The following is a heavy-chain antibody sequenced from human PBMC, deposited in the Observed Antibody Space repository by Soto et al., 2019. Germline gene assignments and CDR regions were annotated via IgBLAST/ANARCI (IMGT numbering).Heavy chain of an antibody. D-gene: IGHD2-2*01. CDR1: GDSISNYC. CDR3: AKQGGQLPLYYMDV. Sequence: PSETLSLTCSVSGDSISNYCWGWVRQSPGKGLEWIGHIYNSASTNYNPSLKSRVTISVDTSKNQLSLKLNSVTAADTAVYYCAKQGGQLPLYYMDVWGNGTAVTVSS. CDR2: IYNSAST. V-gene: IGHV4-59*08. J-gene: IGHJ6*04.